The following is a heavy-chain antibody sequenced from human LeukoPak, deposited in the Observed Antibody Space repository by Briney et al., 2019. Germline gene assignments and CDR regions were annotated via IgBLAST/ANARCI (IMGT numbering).Heavy chain of an antibody. CDR3: ARGVARSSKFHFSYYFDY. V-gene: IGHV4-59*12. CDR2: IYYSGST. J-gene: IGHJ4*02. Sequence: SETQSLTYTVSGGSISSYYWSWIRQPPGKGLEWIGYIYYSGSTNYNPSLKSRVTISVETSKNQFSLKLSSVTAADTAVYYCARGVARSSKFHFSYYFDYWGQGTLVTVSS. D-gene: IGHD6-6*01. CDR1: GGSISSYY.